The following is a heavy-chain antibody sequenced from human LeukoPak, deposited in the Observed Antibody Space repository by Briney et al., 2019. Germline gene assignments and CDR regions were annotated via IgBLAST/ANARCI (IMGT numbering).Heavy chain of an antibody. V-gene: IGHV4-59*01. J-gene: IGHJ4*02. CDR3: ARSTGTTMFIDY. Sequence: SETLSLTCTVSGGSISPYYWSWIRQPPGKGPEWLGYIYYSGNTEYKPSLKSRVAMSVDTSKDQFSLRLSSVTAADTAVYYCARSTGTTMFIDYWGQGTLVTVSS. CDR2: IYYSGNT. CDR1: GGSISPYY. D-gene: IGHD3-10*02.